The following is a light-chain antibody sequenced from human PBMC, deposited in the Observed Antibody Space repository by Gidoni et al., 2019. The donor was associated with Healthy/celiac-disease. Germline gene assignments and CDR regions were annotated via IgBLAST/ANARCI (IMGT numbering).Light chain of an antibody. V-gene: IGLV1-51*02. CDR1: SSNIGNNY. CDR2: ENN. Sequence: QSVLTQPPSVSPAPGQKVTISSSGSSSNIGNNYVSWYQQLPGTAPKLLIYENNKRPSGMPDRFSGSKSGTSATLGSTGLQTGDEADYYCGTWDSSLSAVVFGGGTKLTVL. CDR3: GTWDSSLSAVV. J-gene: IGLJ2*01.